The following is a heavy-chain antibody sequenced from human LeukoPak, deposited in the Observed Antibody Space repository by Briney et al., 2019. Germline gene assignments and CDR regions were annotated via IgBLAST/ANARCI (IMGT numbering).Heavy chain of an antibody. V-gene: IGHV4-59*01. Sequence: SETLSLTCTVSGGSISSYYWSWIRQPPGKGLEWIGYIYYCGSTNYNPSLKSRVNISVDTSKNQFSLKLSSVTAADTAVYYCARVVIDPYNWFDPWGQGILVTVSS. D-gene: IGHD3-22*01. CDR2: IYYCGST. CDR3: ARVVIDPYNWFDP. J-gene: IGHJ5*02. CDR1: GGSISSYY.